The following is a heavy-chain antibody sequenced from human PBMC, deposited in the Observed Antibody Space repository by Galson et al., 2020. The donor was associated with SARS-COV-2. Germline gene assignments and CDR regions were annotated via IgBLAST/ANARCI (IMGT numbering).Heavy chain of an antibody. J-gene: IGHJ4*02. V-gene: IGHV4-59*01. CDR3: ARGLHYYDSIGYYFDC. CDR2: IYYSGST. D-gene: IGHD3-22*01. CDR1: GGSLSSYY. Sequence: ETSETLSLTCTVSGGSLSSYYWSWIRQPPGKGLEWIGYIYYSGSTNYNPSLKSRVTISVDTSKNQFSLKLSSVTAADTAVYYCARGLHYYDSIGYYFDCWGQGTLVTVSS.